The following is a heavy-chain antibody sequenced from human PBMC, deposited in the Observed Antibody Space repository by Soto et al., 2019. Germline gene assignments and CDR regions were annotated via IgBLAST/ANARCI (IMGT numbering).Heavy chain of an antibody. D-gene: IGHD3-3*01. CDR2: ISAYKGNT. CDR3: TSEHNYDCWRGYLTSYYCMDA. Sequence: QVQLVQSGAEVKKPGASVKVSCKASGYTFTSYGISWVRQAPGQGLEWMGWISAYKGNTNYAQKQQGRGTMTTDTITSAANRELRSLRCDATSVYYCTSEHNYDCWRGYLTSYYCMDAWGQGNTVTV. V-gene: IGHV1-18*04. J-gene: IGHJ6*02. CDR1: GYTFTSYG.